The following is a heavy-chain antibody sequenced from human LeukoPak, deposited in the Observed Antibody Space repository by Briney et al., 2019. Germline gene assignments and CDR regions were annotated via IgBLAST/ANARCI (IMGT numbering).Heavy chain of an antibody. CDR1: GGSISSYY. V-gene: IGHV4-59*08. CDR3: ARHGGSGSFDS. D-gene: IGHD3-3*01. J-gene: IGHJ4*02. Sequence: SETLSLTCTVSGGSISSYYWSWLRQPPGEGLEWIGILYNSGNTNYNPSLKSRVTISGDTSKNQFSLKLRSVTAADTAVYYRARHGGSGSFDSWGQGTLVTVSS. CDR2: LYNSGNT.